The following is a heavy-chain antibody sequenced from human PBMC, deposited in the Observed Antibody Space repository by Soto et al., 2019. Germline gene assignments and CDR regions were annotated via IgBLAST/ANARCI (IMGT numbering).Heavy chain of an antibody. Sequence: QLQLQESGPGLVKPSQTLSLTCTVSGDSITSGGYSWNWIRQTPTKGLEWIGNIYHTETTYYNPSLKXRXTXSXXRSKNHFSLNLTSMTAADTAVYYCSTASYDYVRGTFRPFDFWGQGTLVAVSA. CDR1: GDSITSGGYS. J-gene: IGHJ4*02. CDR2: IYHTETT. V-gene: IGHV4-30-2*01. D-gene: IGHD3-16*01. CDR3: STASYDYVRGTFRPFDF.